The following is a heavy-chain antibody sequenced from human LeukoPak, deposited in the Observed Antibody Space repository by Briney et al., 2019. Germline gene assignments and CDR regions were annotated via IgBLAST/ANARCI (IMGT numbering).Heavy chain of an antibody. Sequence: GGSLRLSCAASGFTFSSYAMHWVRQAPGKGLEWVAVISYDGSNKYYADSVKGRFTISRDNSKNTLYLQMNSLRAEDTAVYYCARAGLDGYNYDNWFDPWGQGTLVTLSS. V-gene: IGHV3-30*04. CDR2: ISYDGSNK. J-gene: IGHJ5*02. CDR3: ARAGLDGYNYDNWFDP. D-gene: IGHD5-24*01. CDR1: GFTFSSYA.